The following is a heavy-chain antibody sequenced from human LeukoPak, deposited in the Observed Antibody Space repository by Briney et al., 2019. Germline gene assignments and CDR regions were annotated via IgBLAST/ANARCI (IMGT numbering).Heavy chain of an antibody. J-gene: IGHJ1*01. V-gene: IGHV4-39*07. Sequence: PSETLSLTCTVSGGSISSGGYYWSWIRQPPGKGLEWIGEINHSGSTNYNPSLKSRVTISVDTSKNQFSLKLSSVTAADTAVYYCARSLPYGGNPGTDGYFQHWGQGTLVTVSS. D-gene: IGHD4-23*01. CDR1: GGSISSGGYY. CDR2: INHSGST. CDR3: ARSLPYGGNPGTDGYFQH.